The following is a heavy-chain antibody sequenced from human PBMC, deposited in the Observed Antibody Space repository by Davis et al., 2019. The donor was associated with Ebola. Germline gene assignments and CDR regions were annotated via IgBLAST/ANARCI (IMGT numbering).Heavy chain of an antibody. D-gene: IGHD2-2*02. V-gene: IGHV1-2*02. Sequence: ASVKVSCKASGYTFTGYYMHWVRQAPGQGLEWMGWINPNSGGTNYAQKFQGRVTMTRDTSISTAYMELSRLRSEDTAVYYCARAKDIVVVPAAIGADAFDIWGQGTMVTVSS. J-gene: IGHJ3*02. CDR2: INPNSGGT. CDR1: GYTFTGYY. CDR3: ARAKDIVVVPAAIGADAFDI.